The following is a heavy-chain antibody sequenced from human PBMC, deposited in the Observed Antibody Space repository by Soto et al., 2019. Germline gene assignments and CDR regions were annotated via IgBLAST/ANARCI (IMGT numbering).Heavy chain of an antibody. V-gene: IGHV3-21*01. D-gene: IGHD5-18*01. CDR1: GFTFSSYS. J-gene: IGHJ4*02. CDR3: ARAPGYSYGDY. CDR2: ISSSSSYI. Sequence: GGSLRLSCAASGFTFSSYSMNWVRQAPGKGLEWVSSISSSSSYIYYADSVKGRFTISRDNAKNSLDLQMNSLRAEDTAVYYCARAPGYSYGDYWGQGTMVTVSS.